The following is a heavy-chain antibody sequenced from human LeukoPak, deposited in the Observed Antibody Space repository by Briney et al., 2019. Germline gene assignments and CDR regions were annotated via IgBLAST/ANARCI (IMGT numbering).Heavy chain of an antibody. CDR2: IKQDGSEK. D-gene: IGHD2-15*01. CDR3: ARAWWEPSQPPYYYGMDV. Sequence: GGSLRLSCAASGFTFSSYWMSWVRQAPGKGLEWVANIKQDGSEKYYVDSVKGRFTISRDNAKNSLYLQMNSLRAEDTAVYYCARAWWEPSQPPYYYGMDVWGQGTTVTVSS. V-gene: IGHV3-7*01. CDR1: GFTFSSYW. J-gene: IGHJ6*02.